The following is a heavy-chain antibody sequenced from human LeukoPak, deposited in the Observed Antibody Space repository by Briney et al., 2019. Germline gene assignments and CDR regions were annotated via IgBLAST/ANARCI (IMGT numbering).Heavy chain of an antibody. CDR1: GLTVTNAW. CDR2: IASKTDGGAT. V-gene: IGHV3-15*07. D-gene: IGHD3-10*01. CDR3: TTGIRGD. J-gene: IGHJ4*02. Sequence: GGSLRLSCSASGLTVTNAWMNWVRQAPGEGLDWVGRIASKTDGGATDYAAPAKGRFTISRDDSKNTLNLQMNSLKTEDTAVYYCTTGIRGDWGQGTLVTVSS.